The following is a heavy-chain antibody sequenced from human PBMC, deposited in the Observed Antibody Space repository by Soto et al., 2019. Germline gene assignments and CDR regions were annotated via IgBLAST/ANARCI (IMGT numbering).Heavy chain of an antibody. CDR2: ISAYNGNT. CDR3: AREVRVWVAEDCDY. D-gene: IGHD1-26*01. CDR1: GYTFTSYG. Sequence: ASVKVFCKASGYTFTSYGISWVRQAPGQGLEWMGWISAYNGNTNYAQKLQGTITMTTDTSTRVAYMELRNLRSDDTALYDCAREVRVWVAEDCDYWGQGALVTVSS. J-gene: IGHJ4*02. V-gene: IGHV1-18*01.